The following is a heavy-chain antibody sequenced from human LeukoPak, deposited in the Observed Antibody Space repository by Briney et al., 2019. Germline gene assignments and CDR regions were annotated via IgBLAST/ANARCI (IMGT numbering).Heavy chain of an antibody. CDR3: ARLPITMVRENWFDP. CDR1: GGSFSGYY. J-gene: IGHJ5*02. CDR2: INHSGST. V-gene: IGHV4-34*01. D-gene: IGHD3-10*01. Sequence: SETLSLTCAVYGGSFSGYYWSWIRQPPGKGLEWIGEINHSGSTNYNPSLKSRVTISVDTSKNQFSLKLSSVTAADTAVYYCARLPITMVRENWFDPWGQGTLVTVSS.